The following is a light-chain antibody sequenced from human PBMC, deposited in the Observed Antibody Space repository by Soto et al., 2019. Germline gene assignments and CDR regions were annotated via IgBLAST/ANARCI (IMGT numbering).Light chain of an antibody. CDR2: GAS. CDR3: QQYGGSPPYT. V-gene: IGKV3-20*01. CDR1: QSIRGNY. Sequence: EIVLTQSPGTLSLSPGERATLSCRASQSIRGNYLAWYQQKPGQAPRLLIYGASSRATGIPDRLSGSGSGTDFTLTINRLEPEDFAVYYCQQYGGSPPYTFGQGTKVEIK. J-gene: IGKJ2*01.